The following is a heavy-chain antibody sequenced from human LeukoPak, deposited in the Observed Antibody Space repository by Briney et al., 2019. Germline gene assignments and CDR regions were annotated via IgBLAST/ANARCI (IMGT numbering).Heavy chain of an antibody. D-gene: IGHD3-10*01. CDR3: ARALRSGSYYYGMDV. Sequence: ASVKVSCKASGYTFTSYGINWVRQAPGQGLEWMGGIIPIFDTAKYAQNFQGRVTITADESTSTAYMELSSLRSEDTAVYYCARALRSGSYYYGMDVWGQGTTVTVSS. V-gene: IGHV1-69*13. J-gene: IGHJ6*02. CDR1: GYTFTSYG. CDR2: IIPIFDTA.